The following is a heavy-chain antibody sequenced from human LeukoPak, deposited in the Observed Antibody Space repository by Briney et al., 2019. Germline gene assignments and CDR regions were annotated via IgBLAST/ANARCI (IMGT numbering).Heavy chain of an antibody. CDR3: AREAHIVVVPAASYYYYYGMDV. D-gene: IGHD2-2*01. CDR2: IIPIFGTA. Sequence: SVKVSCKASGGTFSSYAISWVRQAPGQGLEWMGGIIPIFGTANYAQKFQGRVTMTTDTSTSTAYMELRSLRSDDTAVYYCAREAHIVVVPAASYYYYYGMDVWGQGTTVTVSS. V-gene: IGHV1-69*05. CDR1: GGTFSSYA. J-gene: IGHJ6*02.